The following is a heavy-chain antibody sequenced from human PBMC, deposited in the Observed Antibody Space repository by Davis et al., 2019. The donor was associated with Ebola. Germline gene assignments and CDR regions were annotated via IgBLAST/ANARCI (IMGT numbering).Heavy chain of an antibody. Sequence: PSETLSLTCTVSADSVSSHYWTWVRQPPGKGLEWIAYISPSGSINYNPSLKSRVTMSVDTSKNQISLPLTSVTAADTAVYYCARERKGDGYAGCDYWGQGTLVTVSS. CDR2: ISPSGSI. J-gene: IGHJ4*02. CDR1: ADSVSSHY. CDR3: ARERKGDGYAGCDY. D-gene: IGHD5-24*01. V-gene: IGHV4-59*02.